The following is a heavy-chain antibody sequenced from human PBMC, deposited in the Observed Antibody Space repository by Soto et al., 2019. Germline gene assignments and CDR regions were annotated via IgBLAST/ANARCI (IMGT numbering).Heavy chain of an antibody. CDR2: INHSGST. Sequence: QVQLQQWGAGLLKPSETLSLACAVYGGSFSGYYWTWIRQPPGTGLEWIGEINHSGSTNYNPSLTSRVPISVDTSRHQFSPKLTSVSATDTAVYYCARDKITGLFDYWGQGTLVTVSS. J-gene: IGHJ4*02. D-gene: IGHD2-8*02. CDR1: GGSFSGYY. CDR3: ARDKITGLFDY. V-gene: IGHV4-34*01.